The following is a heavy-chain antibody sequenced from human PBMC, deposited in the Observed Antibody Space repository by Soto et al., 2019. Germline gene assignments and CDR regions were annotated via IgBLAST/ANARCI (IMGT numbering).Heavy chain of an antibody. CDR3: ARDAVGRGYYYYYYGMDV. Sequence: PSETLSLTCTVSGGSISSGDYYWSWIRQPPGKGLEWIGYIYYSGSTYYNPSLKSRVTISVDTSKNQFSLKLSSVTAADTAVYYCARDAVGRGYYYYYYGMDVWGQGTTVTVSS. J-gene: IGHJ6*02. CDR1: GGSISSGDYY. D-gene: IGHD1-26*01. CDR2: IYYSGST. V-gene: IGHV4-30-4*01.